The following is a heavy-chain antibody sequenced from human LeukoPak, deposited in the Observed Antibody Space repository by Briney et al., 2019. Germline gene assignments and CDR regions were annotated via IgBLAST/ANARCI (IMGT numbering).Heavy chain of an antibody. CDR3: AKRNSGWPVYFDY. J-gene: IGHJ4*02. CDR1: GFTFSSYA. Sequence: GGSLRLSCAASGFTFSSYAMSWVRQAPGKGLEWVSAISGSGGSTYYADSVKGRFTISRDNSKNTLYLRMNGLRAEDTAVYYCAKRNSGWPVYFDYWGQGTLVTVSS. D-gene: IGHD6-19*01. V-gene: IGHV3-23*01. CDR2: ISGSGGST.